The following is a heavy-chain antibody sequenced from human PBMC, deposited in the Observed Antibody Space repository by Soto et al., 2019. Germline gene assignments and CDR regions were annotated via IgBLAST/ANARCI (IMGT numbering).Heavy chain of an antibody. CDR3: ARDALLWFGESLYYYYLDV. CDR1: GFTFSNYS. J-gene: IGHJ6*03. V-gene: IGHV3-48*01. CDR2: IGSSSSAT. D-gene: IGHD3-10*01. Sequence: EVQLVESGGGLVQPGGSLRVSCAASGFTFSNYSMNWVRQTPGKGLEWVSYIGSSSSATYYADSVKGRFSISRDNAKNSLYLQMNSLRAEDTAVYYCARDALLWFGESLYYYYLDVWGKGTTVTVSS.